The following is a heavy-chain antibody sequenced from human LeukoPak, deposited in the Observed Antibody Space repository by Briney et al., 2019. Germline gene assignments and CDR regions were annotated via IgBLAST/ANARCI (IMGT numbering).Heavy chain of an antibody. CDR2: INPNSGGT. J-gene: IGHJ4*02. Sequence: ASVKVSCKASGYTFTVYYMHWVRQAPGQGLEWVGWINPNSGGTNYAQKFQGWVTMTRDTSISTAYMELSRLRSDDTAVYYCARCPSGWYLFDYWGQGTLVTVSS. D-gene: IGHD6-19*01. V-gene: IGHV1-2*04. CDR3: ARCPSGWYLFDY. CDR1: GYTFTVYY.